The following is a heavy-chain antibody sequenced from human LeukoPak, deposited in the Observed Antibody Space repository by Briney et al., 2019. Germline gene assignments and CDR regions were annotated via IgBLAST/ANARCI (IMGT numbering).Heavy chain of an antibody. CDR1: GFTFSSYA. CDR2: ISSNGGST. Sequence: TGGSLRLSCAASGFTFSSYAMHWVRQAPGKGLEYVSAISSNGGSTYYANSVKGRFTISRDNSKNTLYLQMGSLRAEDMAVYYCARARGYSGYDFSDYWGQGTLVTVSS. D-gene: IGHD5-12*01. J-gene: IGHJ4*02. V-gene: IGHV3-64*01. CDR3: ARARGYSGYDFSDY.